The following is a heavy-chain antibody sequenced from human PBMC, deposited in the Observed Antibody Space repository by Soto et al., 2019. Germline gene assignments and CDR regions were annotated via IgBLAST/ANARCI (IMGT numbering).Heavy chain of an antibody. CDR2: VYYTGSN. CDR3: ARTVLGPDLLADSFVDYYYYMDV. J-gene: IGHJ6*03. D-gene: IGHD3-9*01. V-gene: IGHV4-59*08. Sequence: SETLSLTCTVPGGSISNFYWSWIRQPPGKGLEWIGYVYYTGSNSYNPSLKRRVTFSADSSRGQFSLRLNSVTAADTAVYYCARTVLGPDLLADSFVDYYYYMDVWGQGTTVT. CDR1: GGSISNFY.